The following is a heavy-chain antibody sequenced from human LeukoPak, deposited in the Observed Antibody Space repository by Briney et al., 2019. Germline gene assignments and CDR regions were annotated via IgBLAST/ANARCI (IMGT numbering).Heavy chain of an antibody. V-gene: IGHV4-61*01. CDR1: GVSINGGSVSNY. D-gene: IGHD3-10*01. CDR2: IHYSGRA. Sequence: SESLSLTCVVSGVSINGGSVSNYWSWFRQSPGKGLEWIGYIHYSGRADYNPSLRSRVTMSVDTSKNPFSLNLNSVTAADTAVYYCAVYGLGNHRDFDYWGQGTLVTVFS. CDR3: AVYGLGNHRDFDY. J-gene: IGHJ4*02.